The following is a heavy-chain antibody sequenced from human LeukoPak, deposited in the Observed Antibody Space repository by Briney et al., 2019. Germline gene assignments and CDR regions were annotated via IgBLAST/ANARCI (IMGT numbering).Heavy chain of an antibody. D-gene: IGHD3-22*01. CDR1: GYTFTGYY. Sequence: GASVKVSCKASGYTFTGYYMHWVRQAPGQGLEWMGWINPNSGGTNYAQKFQGRVTMTRDTSISTAYMELSRLRSDDTAVYYCTRGYYYDSSGYYEGLDYFDYWGPGTLVTVSS. J-gene: IGHJ4*02. CDR3: TRGYYYDSSGYYEGLDYFDY. CDR2: INPNSGGT. V-gene: IGHV1-2*02.